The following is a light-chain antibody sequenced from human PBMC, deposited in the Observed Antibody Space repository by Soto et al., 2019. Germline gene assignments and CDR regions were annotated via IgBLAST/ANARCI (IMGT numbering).Light chain of an antibody. Sequence: QSVLTQPASVSGSPGQSITISCSGTSNDVGGYNHVSWYQQHPGKAPKLLIYEVNVRPSGVSNRFSGSKSGNTASLTISGLQAEDEADYYCMSFTSSVAWVFGGGTKLTVL. V-gene: IGLV2-14*01. CDR1: SNDVGGYNH. CDR3: MSFTSSVAWV. J-gene: IGLJ3*02. CDR2: EVN.